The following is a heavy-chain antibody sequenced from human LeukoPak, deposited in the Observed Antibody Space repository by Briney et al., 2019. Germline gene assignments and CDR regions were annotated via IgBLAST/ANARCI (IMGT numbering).Heavy chain of an antibody. J-gene: IGHJ3*02. Sequence: GGSLRLSRAASGFTFSSYSMNWVRQAPGKGLEWVSYISSSGSTIYYADSVKGRFTISRDNAKNSLYLQMNSLRAEDTAVYYCARPMVRGEYAFDIWGQGTMVTVSS. CDR2: ISSSGSTI. V-gene: IGHV3-48*04. CDR1: GFTFSSYS. D-gene: IGHD3-10*01. CDR3: ARPMVRGEYAFDI.